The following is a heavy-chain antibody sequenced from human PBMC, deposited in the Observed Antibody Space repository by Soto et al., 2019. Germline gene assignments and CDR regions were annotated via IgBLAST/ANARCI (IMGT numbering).Heavy chain of an antibody. Sequence: GESLKISCKGSGYSFTSYWIGWVRQMPGKGLEWMGIIYPGDSDTRYSPSFQGQVTISADKSISTAYLQWSSLKASDTAMYYCARTKWVDQAVPAAIGWFDPWGQGTLVTVSS. CDR1: GYSFTSYW. D-gene: IGHD2-2*01. J-gene: IGHJ5*02. CDR3: ARTKWVDQAVPAAIGWFDP. V-gene: IGHV5-51*01. CDR2: IYPGDSDT.